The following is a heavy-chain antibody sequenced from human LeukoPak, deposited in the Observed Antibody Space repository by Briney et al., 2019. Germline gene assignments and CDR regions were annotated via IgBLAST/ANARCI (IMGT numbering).Heavy chain of an antibody. V-gene: IGHV3-48*01. J-gene: IGHJ6*03. CDR1: GFTFSSYS. D-gene: IGHD3-10*02. CDR3: ARVRTTVRVPYYYMDV. Sequence: GGSLRLSCAASGFTFSSYSMNWVRQAPGKGLEWVSYISSSSSTIYYADSVKGRFTISRDNAKNSLYLQMNSLRAEDTAVYYCARVRTTVRVPYYYMDVWGKGTTVTVSS. CDR2: ISSSSSTI.